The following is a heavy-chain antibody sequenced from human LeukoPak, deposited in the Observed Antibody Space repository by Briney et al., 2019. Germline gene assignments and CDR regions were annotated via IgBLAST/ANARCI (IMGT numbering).Heavy chain of an antibody. CDR3: ARGEKYQLFSFDY. J-gene: IGHJ4*02. D-gene: IGHD2-2*01. CDR2: IYYSGST. CDR1: GVSISSYY. Sequence: SETLSLTCTVSGVSISSYYWSWIRQPPGKGLEWIGYIYYSGSTNYNPSLKSRVTISVDTSKNHFSLKLSSVTAADTAVYYCARGEKYQLFSFDYWGQGTLVTVSS. V-gene: IGHV4-59*01.